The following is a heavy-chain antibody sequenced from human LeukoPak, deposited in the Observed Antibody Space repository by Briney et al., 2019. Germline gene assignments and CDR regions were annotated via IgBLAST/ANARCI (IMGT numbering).Heavy chain of an antibody. CDR1: GYTFTRYD. D-gene: IGHD3-22*01. J-gene: IGHJ6*02. CDR2: LNPNSGNT. CDR3: ARQISGYTTYYYYYGMDV. V-gene: IGHV1-8*01. Sequence: ASVKVSCKASGYTFTRYDINWVRQTTGQGLEWMGWLNPNSGNTGYAQKFQGRVSMTRNTSTSTAYMDLSSLRSEDTAVYYCARQISGYTTYYYYYGMDVWGHGTTVTVSS.